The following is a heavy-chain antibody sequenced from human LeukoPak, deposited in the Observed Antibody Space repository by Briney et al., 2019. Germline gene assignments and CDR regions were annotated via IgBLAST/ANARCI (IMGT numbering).Heavy chain of an antibody. CDR1: GFTFTSYS. CDR3: ARCSGAGCYQGWFDP. D-gene: IGHD2-15*01. Sequence: GGSLRLSCAASGFTFTSYSMSWVRQAPGKGLEWVSAISSSGGDTEYADSVTGRFTVSRDNSKNMLYLQLNGPRAEDTAVYHCARCSGAGCYQGWFDPWGQGTLVTVSS. CDR2: ISSSGGDT. J-gene: IGHJ5*02. V-gene: IGHV3-23*01.